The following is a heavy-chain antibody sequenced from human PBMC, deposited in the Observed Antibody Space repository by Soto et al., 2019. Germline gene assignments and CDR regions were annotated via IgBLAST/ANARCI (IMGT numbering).Heavy chain of an antibody. CDR3: ARDKITGLFDY. J-gene: IGHJ4*02. D-gene: IGHD2-8*02. CDR2: INHSGST. Sequence: QVQLQQWGAGLLKPSETLSLTCAVYGGSFSGYSWTWIRQPPGTGLEWIGEINHSGSTNYNPSLKSRFTLSVDTCKNQFSLKLTSVPVAATAVYYCARDKITGLFDYWGQGNLRTGSS. CDR1: GGSFSGYS. V-gene: IGHV4-34*01.